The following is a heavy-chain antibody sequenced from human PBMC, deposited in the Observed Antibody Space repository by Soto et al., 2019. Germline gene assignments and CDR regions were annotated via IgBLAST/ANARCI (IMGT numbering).Heavy chain of an antibody. CDR1: GYTLTELS. D-gene: IGHD1-26*01. V-gene: IGHV1-24*01. CDR3: ATDAWELLRIDI. CDR2: FDPEDGET. J-gene: IGHJ3*02. Sequence: VASVKVSCKVSGYTLTELSMHWVRQAPGKGLEWMGGFDPEDGETIYAQKFQGRVTMTEDTSTDTAYMELSSLRSEDTAVYYCATDAWELLRIDIWGQGTMVTVSS.